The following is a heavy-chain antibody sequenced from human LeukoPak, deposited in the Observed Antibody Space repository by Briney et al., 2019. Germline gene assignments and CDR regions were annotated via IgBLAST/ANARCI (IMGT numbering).Heavy chain of an antibody. J-gene: IGHJ4*02. CDR2: IYHNGRT. D-gene: IGHD3-16*01. Sequence: PSETLSLTCSLSGASFSSDYWGWVRQPPGKGLEWIGYIYHNGRTNYNPSLKSRITMSIDTSQNQFSLKLTSVTAADTAVYYCARASEGIGYFDTWGRGSLVTVSS. V-gene: IGHV4-59*01. CDR3: ARASEGIGYFDT. CDR1: GASFSSDY.